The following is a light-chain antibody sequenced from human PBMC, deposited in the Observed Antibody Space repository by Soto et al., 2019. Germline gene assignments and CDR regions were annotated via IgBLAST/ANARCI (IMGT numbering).Light chain of an antibody. Sequence: QSVLTQPPSASGTPGRGVTISCSGSASNMGSNYVYWYRQFPGTAPKLLIQRNNQRPSGVPARFSGSKSGTSASLAISGLRSEDEADYYCGGWDDSLSGPVFGGGTKLTVL. CDR1: ASNMGSNY. CDR2: RNN. CDR3: GGWDDSLSGPV. J-gene: IGLJ2*01. V-gene: IGLV1-47*01.